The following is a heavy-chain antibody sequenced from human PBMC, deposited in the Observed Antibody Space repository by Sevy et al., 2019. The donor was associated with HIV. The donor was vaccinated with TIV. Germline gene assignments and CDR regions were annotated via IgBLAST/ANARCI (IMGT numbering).Heavy chain of an antibody. V-gene: IGHV3-23*01. D-gene: IGHD3-22*01. CDR1: GFTFSTYA. CDR3: AKDAYYYDSSGYSMSQWYYGMDV. CDR2: ISGSGGDK. J-gene: IGHJ6*02. Sequence: GGSLRLSCAASGFTFSTYAMSWVRQAPGKGLEWVSVISGSGGDKYYADSVKGRFTNSRDNSKNTLYLQMNSLRAEDTAVYYWAKDAYYYDSSGYSMSQWYYGMDVWGQGTTVTVSS.